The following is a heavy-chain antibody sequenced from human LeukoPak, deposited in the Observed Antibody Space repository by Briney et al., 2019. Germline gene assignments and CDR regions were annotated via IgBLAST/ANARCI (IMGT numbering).Heavy chain of an antibody. CDR1: GGSFSGYY. Sequence: PSETLSLTCAVYGGSFSGYYWSWIRQPPGKGLEWIGEINHSGSTNYNPSLKSRVTIPVDTFKNQFSLKLSSVTAADTAVYYCARDPMTTVTTFDYWGQGTLVTVSS. J-gene: IGHJ4*02. D-gene: IGHD4-17*01. CDR3: ARDPMTTVTTFDY. CDR2: INHSGST. V-gene: IGHV4-34*01.